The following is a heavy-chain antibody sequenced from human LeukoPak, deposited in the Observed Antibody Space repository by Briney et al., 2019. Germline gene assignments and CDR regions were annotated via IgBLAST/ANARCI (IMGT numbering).Heavy chain of an antibody. Sequence: ASVKVSCKASGGTFSSYAISWVRQAPGQGLEWMGGIIPIFGTANYAQKFLGRVTITADESTSTAYMELSSLRSEDTAVYYCARVPRPYYYDSWGQGTLVTVSS. CDR3: ARVPRPYYYDS. D-gene: IGHD3-22*01. J-gene: IGHJ4*02. V-gene: IGHV1-69*13. CDR2: IIPIFGTA. CDR1: GGTFSSYA.